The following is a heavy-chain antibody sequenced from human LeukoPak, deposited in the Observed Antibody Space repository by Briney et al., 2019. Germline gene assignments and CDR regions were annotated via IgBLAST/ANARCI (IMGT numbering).Heavy chain of an antibody. CDR1: GGFISSGGYY. J-gene: IGHJ5*02. CDR3: SLGTGPFDP. CDR2: IYYSGST. Sequence: SETLSLTCTVSGGFISSGGYYWTWIRQRPGKGLEYIGYIYYSGSTYYNPSLGSRIAISIDTSNNRFSLDLTSVTAADTAVYYCSLGTGPFDPWGQGIMVTVPS. D-gene: IGHD7-27*01. V-gene: IGHV4-31*03.